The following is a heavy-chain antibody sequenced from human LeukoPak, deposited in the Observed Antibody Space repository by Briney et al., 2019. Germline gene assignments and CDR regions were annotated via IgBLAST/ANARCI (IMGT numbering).Heavy chain of an antibody. V-gene: IGHV1-8*01. J-gene: IGHJ5*02. CDR1: GFRFTSYD. Sequence: ASVKVSCKASGFRFTSYDINWVRQASGQGFEWMGWMNPNNGNTSYAQKFQGRVTMTRDTSISTAYMELRDLTSEDTAVYYCVRDGEGVAISVNYWFDPWGQGTLVTVSS. CDR2: MNPNNGNT. D-gene: IGHD3-10*01. CDR3: VRDGEGVAISVNYWFDP.